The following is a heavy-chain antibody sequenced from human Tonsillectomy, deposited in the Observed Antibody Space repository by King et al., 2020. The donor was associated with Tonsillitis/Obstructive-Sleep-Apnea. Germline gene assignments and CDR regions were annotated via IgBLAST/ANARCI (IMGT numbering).Heavy chain of an antibody. CDR1: GGSFSGYY. Sequence: QVQLQQWGAGLLKPSETLSLTCAVDGGSFSGYYWSWIRQPPGKGLEWIGEINHSGSTNYNPSLKSRVTISVDTSKNQFSLKLSSVTAADTAVYYCARGVGGSFNWFDPWGQGTLVTVSS. CDR3: ARGVGGSFNWFDP. V-gene: IGHV4-34*01. J-gene: IGHJ5*02. D-gene: IGHD3-16*01. CDR2: INHSGST.